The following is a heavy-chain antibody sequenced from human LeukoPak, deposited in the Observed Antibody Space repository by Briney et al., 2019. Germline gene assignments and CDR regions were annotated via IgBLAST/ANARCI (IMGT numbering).Heavy chain of an antibody. V-gene: IGHV4-59*01. D-gene: IGHD1-14*01. J-gene: IGHJ6*02. CDR1: GGSISSYY. CDR2: IHYSGST. CDR3: ARRNKGTADV. Sequence: SETLSLTCTVSGGSISSYYWSWIRQPPGKGLEWIGYIHYSGSTNYNPALKSRVTISVDTSKKQFSLKLSPWITADTAVYYFARRNKGTADVWGQGTTVIVSS.